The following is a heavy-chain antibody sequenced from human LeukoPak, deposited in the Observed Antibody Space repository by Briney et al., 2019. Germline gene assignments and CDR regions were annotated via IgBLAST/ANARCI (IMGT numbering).Heavy chain of an antibody. V-gene: IGHV1-2*02. D-gene: IGHD3-22*01. CDR2: INPNSGGT. Sequence: GASVKVSCKASGYTFTGYYTHWVRQAPGQGLEWVGWINPNSGGTNYAQRFQGRVTMTRDTSISTAYMELSRLRSDDTAVYYCARDGGANYYDSRGLAPSAKYFQHLGPGNPVTGSS. J-gene: IGHJ1*01. CDR3: ARDGGANYYDSRGLAPSAKYFQH. CDR1: GYTFTGYY.